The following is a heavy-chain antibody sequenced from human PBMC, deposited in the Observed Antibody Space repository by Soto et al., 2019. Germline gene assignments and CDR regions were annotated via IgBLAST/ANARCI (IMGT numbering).Heavy chain of an antibody. J-gene: IGHJ6*02. V-gene: IGHV1-3*01. CDR1: GYTFTSYA. Sequence: QVQLVQSGAEVKKPGASVKVSCKASGYTFTSYAMHWVRQAPGQRLEWMGWINAGNGNTKYSQKFQGRVTITRDTSARTAYMELGSLRSEDTAVYYCASSHIAAAPYGMEVWGQGTTVTVSS. CDR3: ASSHIAAAPYGMEV. CDR2: INAGNGNT. D-gene: IGHD6-13*01.